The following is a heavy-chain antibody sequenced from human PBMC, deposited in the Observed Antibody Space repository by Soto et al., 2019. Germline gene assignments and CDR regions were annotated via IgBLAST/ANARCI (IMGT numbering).Heavy chain of an antibody. CDR2: INAGNGNT. V-gene: IGHV1-3*01. D-gene: IGHD1-20*01. CDR3: ARDKIIGILDY. Sequence: ASVKVSCKASGYTFTSYDMHWVRQAPGQRLEWMGWINAGNGNTKYSQKFQGRVTITRDTSASTAYMELSSLRSEDTAEYYCARDKIIGILDYWGQGTLVTVSS. J-gene: IGHJ4*02. CDR1: GYTFTSYD.